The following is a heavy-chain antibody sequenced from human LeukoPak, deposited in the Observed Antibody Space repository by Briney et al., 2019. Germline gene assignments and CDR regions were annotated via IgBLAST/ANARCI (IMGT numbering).Heavy chain of an antibody. Sequence: GGSLRLSCAASGFTFSSCSMNWVRQAPGKGLEWVSYISSSSSTIYYADSVKGRFTISRDNAKNSLYLQMDSLRAEDTAVYYCAIDSGAPGHDYGDYPEGYWGQGTLVTVSS. CDR3: AIDSGAPGHDYGDYPEGY. CDR1: GFTFSSCS. CDR2: ISSSSSTI. V-gene: IGHV3-48*01. D-gene: IGHD4-17*01. J-gene: IGHJ4*02.